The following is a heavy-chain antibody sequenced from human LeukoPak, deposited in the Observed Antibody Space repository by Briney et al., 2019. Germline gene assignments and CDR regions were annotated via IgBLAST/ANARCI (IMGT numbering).Heavy chain of an antibody. V-gene: IGHV4-34*01. D-gene: IGHD6-19*01. Sequence: SETLSLTCAVYGGSFSGYYWSWIRQPPGKGLEWIGEINHSGSTNYNPSLKSRVTISVDTSKNQFSLKLSSVTAADTAVYYCARGLRGIAVAGARNAFDIWGQGTMVTVSS. J-gene: IGHJ3*02. CDR3: ARGLRGIAVAGARNAFDI. CDR2: INHSGST. CDR1: GGSFSGYY.